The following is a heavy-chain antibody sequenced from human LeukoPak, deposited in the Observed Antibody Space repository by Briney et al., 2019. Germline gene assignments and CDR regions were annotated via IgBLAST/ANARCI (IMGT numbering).Heavy chain of an antibody. CDR1: GGSISSFY. Sequence: SETLSPTRTVAGGSISSFYWSWIRQPARERLGWSGFVSYSGSTNYSPSLKSRVTISVDTSKNQFSLKLSSVTAADTAVYYCARNHQWLSYCYFDLWGRGTLVTVSS. V-gene: IGHV4-59*01. J-gene: IGHJ2*01. CDR3: ARNHQWLSYCYFDL. D-gene: IGHD6-19*01. CDR2: VSYSGST.